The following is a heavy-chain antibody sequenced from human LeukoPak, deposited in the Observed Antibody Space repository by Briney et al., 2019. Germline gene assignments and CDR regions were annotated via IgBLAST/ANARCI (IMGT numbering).Heavy chain of an antibody. J-gene: IGHJ4*02. CDR1: GLTVSSY. CDR2: IYSGGSI. V-gene: IGHV3-66*04. Sequence: PGGSLRLSCAASGLTVSSYMSWVRQPPGKGLEWVSVIYSGGSIYYADSVKGRFTISRDKSKNTLYLQMNGLRAEDTAVYYCARPPYGGVDYWGQGTLVTVSS. CDR3: ARPPYGGVDY. D-gene: IGHD4-23*01.